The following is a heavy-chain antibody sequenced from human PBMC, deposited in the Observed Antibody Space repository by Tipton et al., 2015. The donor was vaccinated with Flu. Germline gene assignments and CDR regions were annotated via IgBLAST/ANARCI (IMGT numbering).Heavy chain of an antibody. CDR3: AIARREDDRPSDY. J-gene: IGHJ4*01. Sequence: QLVQSGAEVKKPGSSVKVSCKSSGGTFNNFALNWVRQAPGQGLEWMGRIVVFLGITNYAQKFGDRLTITTAKSTRTAYMDLSTLRSGDTAVYYCAIARREDDRPSDYWVHGTLVNVSS. D-gene: IGHD1-1*01. CDR2: IVVFLGIT. CDR1: GGTFNNFA. V-gene: IGHV1-69*09.